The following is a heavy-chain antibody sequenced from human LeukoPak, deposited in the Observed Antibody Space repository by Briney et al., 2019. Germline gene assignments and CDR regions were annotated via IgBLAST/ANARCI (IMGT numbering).Heavy chain of an antibody. CDR3: AKVLGYSNYVSGY. D-gene: IGHD4-11*01. CDR1: GFTFSSYA. CDR2: ISGSGGST. J-gene: IGHJ4*02. Sequence: GGSLRLSCAASGFTFSSYAMSWVRQAPGKGLKWVSAISGSGGSTYYADSVKGRFTISRDNSKNTLYLQMNSLRAEGTAVYYCAKVLGYSNYVSGYWGQGTLVTVSS. V-gene: IGHV3-23*01.